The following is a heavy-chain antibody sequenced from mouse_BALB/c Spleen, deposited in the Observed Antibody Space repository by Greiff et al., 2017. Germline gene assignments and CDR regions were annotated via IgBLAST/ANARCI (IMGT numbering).Heavy chain of an antibody. V-gene: IGHV1-54*01. D-gene: IGHD2-4*01. CDR2: INPGSGGT. Sequence: QVQLQQSGAELVRPGTSVKVSCKASGYAFTNYLIEWVKQRPGQGLEWIGVINPGSGGTNYNEKFKGKATLTADKSSSTAYMQLSSLTSDDSAVYFCANTMITTSYAMDYWGQGTSVTVSS. J-gene: IGHJ4*01. CDR3: ANTMITTSYAMDY. CDR1: GYAFTNYL.